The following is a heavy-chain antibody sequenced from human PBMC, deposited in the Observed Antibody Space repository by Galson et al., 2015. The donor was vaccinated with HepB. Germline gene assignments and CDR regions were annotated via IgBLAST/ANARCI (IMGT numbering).Heavy chain of an antibody. CDR2: IRSKAYGGTT. J-gene: IGHJ4*02. CDR3: TRLGMDY. CDR1: GFTFGDYA. V-gene: IGHV3-49*04. Sequence: SLRLSCAASGFTFGDYAMSWVRQAPGKGLEWVGFIRSKAYGGTTEYAASVKGRFTISRDDSKSIAYLQMNSLKTEDTAVYYCTRLGMDYWGQGTLVTVSS.